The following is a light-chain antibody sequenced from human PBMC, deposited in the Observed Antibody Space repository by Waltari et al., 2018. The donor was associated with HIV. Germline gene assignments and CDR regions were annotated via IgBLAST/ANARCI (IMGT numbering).Light chain of an antibody. V-gene: IGKV1-39*01. J-gene: IGKJ1*01. Sequence: DIQLSQSPSSLSASVGDRVTITCRASQSISSYLNWYQQKPGKAPKLRIYAASSLQSGVPSRFSGRGYGTDFTLTISSLQPEDFATYYCQQSYSTPRTFGQGTKVEIK. CDR3: QQSYSTPRT. CDR1: QSISSY. CDR2: AAS.